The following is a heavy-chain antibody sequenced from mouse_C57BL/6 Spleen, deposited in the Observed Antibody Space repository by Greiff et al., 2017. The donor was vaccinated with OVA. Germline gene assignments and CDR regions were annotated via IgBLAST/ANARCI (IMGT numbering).Heavy chain of an antibody. CDR3: ARRGYSNYDAMDY. V-gene: IGHV5-6*01. CDR1: GFTFSSYG. Sequence: EVQVVESGGDLVKPGGSLKLSCAASGFTFSSYGMSWVRQTPDKRLEWVATISSGGSYTYYPDSVKGRFTISRDNAKNTLYLQMSSLKSEDAAMYYCARRGYSNYDAMDYWGQGTSVTVSS. CDR2: ISSGGSYT. D-gene: IGHD2-5*01. J-gene: IGHJ4*01.